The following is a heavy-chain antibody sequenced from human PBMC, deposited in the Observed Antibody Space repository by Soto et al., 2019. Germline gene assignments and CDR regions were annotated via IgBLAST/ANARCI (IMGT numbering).Heavy chain of an antibody. V-gene: IGHV1-2*02. Sequence: ASVKVSCKASGYTFTDYYVHWVRQAPGQGPEWMGWINPNGGGTNYAQKFQGRVTLTTDTSISTAYMELSSLRSDDTAAYYCARDLLRGYSYCFNMAYWGQGALVTVSS. J-gene: IGHJ4*02. CDR3: ARDLLRGYSYCFNMAY. CDR2: INPNGGGT. D-gene: IGHD5-18*01. CDR1: GYTFTDYY.